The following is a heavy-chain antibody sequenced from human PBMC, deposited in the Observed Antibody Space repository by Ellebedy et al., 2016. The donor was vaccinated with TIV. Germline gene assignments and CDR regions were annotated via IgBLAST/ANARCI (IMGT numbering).Heavy chain of an antibody. J-gene: IGHJ4*02. CDR1: GFTFSTYA. V-gene: IGHV3-23*01. Sequence: PGGSLRLSCAASGFTFSTYAMSWVRQAPGKGLEWISAISGSGESKYYTDSVKGRFSISRDNSKNTLYLQMNSLRVEDTAIYYCAKASYSAGWYSGGDYWGQGTLVTVSS. D-gene: IGHD6-13*01. CDR3: AKASYSAGWYSGGDY. CDR2: ISGSGESK.